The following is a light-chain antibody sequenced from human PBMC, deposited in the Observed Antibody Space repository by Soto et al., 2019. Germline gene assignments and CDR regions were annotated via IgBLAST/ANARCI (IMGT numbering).Light chain of an antibody. J-gene: IGKJ1*01. CDR3: QQYGSSPPVT. CDR2: GAS. CDR1: QSVSSSY. Sequence: EIVLTQSPGTLSLSPGERATLSCRASQSVSSSYLAWYQQKPGQAPRLLIYGASSRATGIPDRFSGSGSGKDFPLTISRLEPEDFAVYYCQQYGSSPPVTFGQGTKVEIK. V-gene: IGKV3-20*01.